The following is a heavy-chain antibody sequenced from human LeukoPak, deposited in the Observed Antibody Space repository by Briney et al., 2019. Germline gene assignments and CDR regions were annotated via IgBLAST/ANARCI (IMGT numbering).Heavy chain of an antibody. Sequence: GSLRLSCAASGFTVSAYAISWFGQARVKVVEFVCAMSGSGGITKYAQSVKRRFTIYRDNAKNTLYLQMNSLRADDTAVYYCAREMFYYDSSGYYCSYYFDSWGQGILVTVS. D-gene: IGHD3-22*01. CDR2: MSGSGGIT. V-gene: IGHV3-23*01. CDR3: AREMFYYDSSGYYCSYYFDS. CDR1: GFTVSAYA. J-gene: IGHJ4*02.